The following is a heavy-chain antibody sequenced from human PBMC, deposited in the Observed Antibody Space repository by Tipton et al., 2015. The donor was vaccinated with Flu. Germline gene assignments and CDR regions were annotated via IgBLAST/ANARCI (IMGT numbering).Heavy chain of an antibody. V-gene: IGHV4-38-2*01. D-gene: IGHD6-13*01. CDR3: ARGLYSSSWSAFDI. CDR1: GYSISSGFY. Sequence: TLSLTCAVSGYSISSGFYWGWIRQPPRKGLEWIGSIFHSGSTYYNPSLKSRVTISVDTSKNQFSLRLSSVTAADTAVYYCARGLYSSSWSAFDIWGQGTMVTVSS. CDR2: IFHSGST. J-gene: IGHJ3*02.